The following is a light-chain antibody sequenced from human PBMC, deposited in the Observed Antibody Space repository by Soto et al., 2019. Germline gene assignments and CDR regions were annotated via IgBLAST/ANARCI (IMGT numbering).Light chain of an antibody. V-gene: IGLV1-47*01. CDR3: AAWDDIVSGV. Sequence: QSVLTQPPSASGTPGQRVTISCSGSSTNIGNNNVYWYQQLPGTAPKLLIYRNNQRPAGVPDRFSDSQSGTSASLAISRLRAEDEADYYCAAWDDIVSGVFRGGTTLTVL. CDR2: RNN. CDR1: STNIGNNN. J-gene: IGLJ3*02.